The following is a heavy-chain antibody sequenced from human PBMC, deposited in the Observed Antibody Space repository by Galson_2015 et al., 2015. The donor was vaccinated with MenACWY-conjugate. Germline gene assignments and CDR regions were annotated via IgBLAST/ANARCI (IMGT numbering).Heavy chain of an antibody. CDR1: GFTLSTYR. D-gene: IGHD3-22*01. Sequence: SLRLSCAASGFTLSTYRMSWVRQAPGKGLEWVSYINSRSSTISYADSVKGRITISRDNAKNSLYLQVNSLRAEDTAVYYCARARSSCYFDSWGLGTLVTVSS. CDR2: INSRSSTI. CDR3: ARARSSCYFDS. J-gene: IGHJ4*02. V-gene: IGHV3-48*01.